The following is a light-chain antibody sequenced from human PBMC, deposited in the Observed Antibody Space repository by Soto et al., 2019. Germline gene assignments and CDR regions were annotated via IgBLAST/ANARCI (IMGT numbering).Light chain of an antibody. CDR3: QQYNSWPLT. Sequence: EILLTQSPGTLSLSPGERATLSCRASQSVSSSYLAWYQQKPGQAPRLVIYDIFTRATGVPTRISGSGSGTEFTLTISSLQSEDFAVYYCQQYNSWPLTFGGGTKVDIK. J-gene: IGKJ4*01. V-gene: IGKV3D-15*01. CDR2: DIF. CDR1: QSVSSSY.